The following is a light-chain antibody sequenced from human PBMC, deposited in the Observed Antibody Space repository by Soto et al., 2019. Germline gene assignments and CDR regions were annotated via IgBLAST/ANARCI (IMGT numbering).Light chain of an antibody. J-gene: IGLJ3*02. V-gene: IGLV1-44*01. CDR3: ATWDDSLNGRV. Sequence: QSVLTHPPSASGTPGLRVTISCSGSSSNIGSNIVNWYHQLPGTAPKLLISDDNQRSSGVPDRFSGSKSGTSASLAISGLQSEDEAVYSCATWDDSLNGRVFGGGTKLTVL. CDR2: DDN. CDR1: SSNIGSNI.